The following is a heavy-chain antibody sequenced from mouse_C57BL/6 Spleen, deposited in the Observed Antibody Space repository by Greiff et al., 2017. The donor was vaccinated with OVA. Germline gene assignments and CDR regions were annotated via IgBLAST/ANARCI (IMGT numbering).Heavy chain of an antibody. D-gene: IGHD2-10*01. CDR3: AREGAYYGNYEE. CDR2: IYPGDGDT. J-gene: IGHJ3*01. V-gene: IGHV1-82*01. Sequence: VQLQQSGPELVKPGASVKISCKASGYAFRSSWMNWVKQRPGKGLEWIGRIYPGDGDTNYNGKLKGKATLTADKSSSTAYMQLSSLTSEDSAVYFCAREGAYYGNYEEWGQGTLVTVSA. CDR1: GYAFRSSW.